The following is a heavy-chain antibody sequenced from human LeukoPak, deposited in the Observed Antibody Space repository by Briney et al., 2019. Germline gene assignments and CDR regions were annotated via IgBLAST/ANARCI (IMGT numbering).Heavy chain of an antibody. CDR2: ISSSGSTI. CDR1: GFTFSSYS. J-gene: IGHJ6*04. D-gene: IGHD3-10*02. V-gene: IGHV3-48*04. CDR3: AELGITMIGGV. Sequence: GGSLRLSCVASGFTFSSYSINWVRHAPGKGLEWVSYISSSGSTIYYADSVKGRFTISRVNAKNSLYLQMNSLRAEDTAVYYCAELGITMIGGVWGKGTTVTISS.